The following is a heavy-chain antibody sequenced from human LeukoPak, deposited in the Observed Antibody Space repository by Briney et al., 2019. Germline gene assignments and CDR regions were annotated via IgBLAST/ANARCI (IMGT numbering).Heavy chain of an antibody. CDR2: ISSSSSYI. Sequence: GGSLRLSCAASGFTFSSYSMNWVRQAPGKGLEWVSSISSSSSYIYYADSVKGRFTISRDNSKNTLYLQMNSLRAEDTAVYYCARETPYCSGGSCYPDAFDIWGQGTMVTVSS. CDR1: GFTFSSYS. J-gene: IGHJ3*02. CDR3: ARETPYCSGGSCYPDAFDI. D-gene: IGHD2-15*01. V-gene: IGHV3-21*04.